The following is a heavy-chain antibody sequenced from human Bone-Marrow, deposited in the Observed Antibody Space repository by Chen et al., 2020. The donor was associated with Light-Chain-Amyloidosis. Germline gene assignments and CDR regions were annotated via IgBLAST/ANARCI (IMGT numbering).Heavy chain of an antibody. CDR2: IKSESECGTT. CDR1: GFSFSNAW. J-gene: IGHJ4*02. CDR3: ASDGGLVVVEAAV. Sequence: EVRLVESGGGVVKPGGSLRLSCEASGFSFSNAWVTWVRQAPGKGLEWLGRIKSESECGTTAFAASVQGRFGISRDQTRNTVYLQMSSLKSDDTAIYYCASDGGLVVVEAAVWGQGTQVTVSS. V-gene: IGHV3-15*01. D-gene: IGHD2-21*01.